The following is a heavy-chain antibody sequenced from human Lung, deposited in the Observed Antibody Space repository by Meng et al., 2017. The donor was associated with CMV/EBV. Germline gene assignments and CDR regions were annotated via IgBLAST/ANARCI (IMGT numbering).Heavy chain of an antibody. CDR3: ARFGGTGSSGWLGYGMDV. D-gene: IGHD6-19*01. Sequence: GESXKISCAASGFSFNSYAMTWVRQAPGKGLEWVSGISGSGGSTYYADSVKGRFTISRDNSKNTLFVQMNSLRAEDTAVYYCARFGGTGSSGWLGYGMDVXGQGXTVTVSS. CDR2: ISGSGGST. CDR1: GFSFNSYA. J-gene: IGHJ6*02. V-gene: IGHV3-23*01.